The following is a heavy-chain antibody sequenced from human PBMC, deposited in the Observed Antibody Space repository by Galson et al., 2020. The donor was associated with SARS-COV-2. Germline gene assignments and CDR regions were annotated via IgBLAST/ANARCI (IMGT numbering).Heavy chain of an antibody. CDR2: IGTAGDT. D-gene: IGHD3-3*01. Sequence: GGSLRLSCAASGFTFSSYDMHWVRQATGKGLEWVSAIGTAGDTYYPGSVKGRFTISRENAKNSLYLQMNSLRAGDTAVYYCARGNYDFWSGYSRYYYYYMDVWGKGTTVTVSS. J-gene: IGHJ6*03. CDR3: ARGNYDFWSGYSRYYYYYMDV. CDR1: GFTFSSYD. V-gene: IGHV3-13*01.